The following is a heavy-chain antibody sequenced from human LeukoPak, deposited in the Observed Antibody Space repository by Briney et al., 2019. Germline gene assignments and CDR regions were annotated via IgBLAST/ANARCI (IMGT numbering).Heavy chain of an antibody. CDR2: ISGSGLST. Sequence: GGSLRLSCGASGFIFTRYVMNWVRQSPGKGLEWVAGISGSGLSTFYADSVKGRFNISRDNFQNTLFLHMNSLRAEDTAVYYCAKDGDYGDYWHYNYMDVWGKGTTVTISS. CDR1: GFIFTRYV. J-gene: IGHJ6*03. D-gene: IGHD4-17*01. CDR3: AKDGDYGDYWHYNYMDV. V-gene: IGHV3-23*01.